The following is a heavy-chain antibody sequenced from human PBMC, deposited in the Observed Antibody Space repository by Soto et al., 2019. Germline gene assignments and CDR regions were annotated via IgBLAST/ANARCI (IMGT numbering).Heavy chain of an antibody. J-gene: IGHJ4*02. CDR2: ISWNSGSI. CDR1: GFTFDDYA. CDR3: AKDQVATINYFDY. D-gene: IGHD5-12*01. V-gene: IGHV3-9*01. Sequence: GGSLRLSCAASGFTFDDYAMHWVRQAPGKGLEWVSGISWNSGSIGYADSVKGRFTISRDNAKNSLYLQMNSLRAEDTALYYCAKDQVATINYFDYWGQGTLVTVSS.